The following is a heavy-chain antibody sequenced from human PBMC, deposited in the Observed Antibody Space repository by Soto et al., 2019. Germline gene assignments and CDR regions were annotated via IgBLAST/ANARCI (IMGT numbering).Heavy chain of an antibody. CDR2: IYHSGST. CDR1: GGSISSGGYS. D-gene: IGHD2-2*01. CDR3: ALGYCSSTSCSYGMDV. V-gene: IGHV4-30-2*01. Sequence: PSETLSLTCAVSGGSISSGGYSWSWIRQPPGKGLEWIGYIYHSGSTYYNPSLKSRVTISVDRSKNQFSLKLSSVTAADTAVYYCALGYCSSTSCSYGMDVWGQGTTVTV. J-gene: IGHJ6*02.